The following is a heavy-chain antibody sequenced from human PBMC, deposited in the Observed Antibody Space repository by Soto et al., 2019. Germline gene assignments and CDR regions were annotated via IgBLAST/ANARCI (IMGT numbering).Heavy chain of an antibody. D-gene: IGHD1-26*01. J-gene: IGHJ3*02. CDR1: EFTVSSNY. V-gene: IGHV3-53*04. CDR3: ARAGENAFDI. Sequence: PGGSLRLSCAASEFTVSSNYMSWVRQAPGMGLEWVSVIYSGGSTYYADSVKGRFTISRHNSKNTLYLQMNSLRAEDTAVYYCARAGENAFDIWGQGTMVTVSS. CDR2: IYSGGST.